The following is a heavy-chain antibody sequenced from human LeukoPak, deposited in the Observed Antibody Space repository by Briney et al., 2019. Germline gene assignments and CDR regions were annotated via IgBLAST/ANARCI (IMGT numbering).Heavy chain of an antibody. CDR1: GGCINSSY. V-gene: IGHV4-59*01. CDR2: IYYSGKN. CDR3: ARELRLGNTAYHVDY. Sequence: SETLSLTSSGAGGCINSSYWSWIRQPPGNELEWIDYIYYSGKNKYKHYLESRVTITVETSNNQYSVKMNFVTDANTAVYYCARELRLGNTAYHVDYWGQGTLVTVS. J-gene: IGHJ4*02. D-gene: IGHD2/OR15-2a*01.